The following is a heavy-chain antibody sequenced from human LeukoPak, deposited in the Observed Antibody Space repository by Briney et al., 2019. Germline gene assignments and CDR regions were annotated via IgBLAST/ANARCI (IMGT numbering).Heavy chain of an antibody. CDR1: GYTFTSYA. CDR3: ARGVGIAAAGTGLWFDP. CDR2: INAGNGNT. Sequence: ASVKVSCKASGYTFTSYAMHWVRQAPGQRLEWMGWINAGNGNTKYSQKFQGRVTITRDTSASTAYMELSSLRSEDTAVYYCARGVGIAAAGTGLWFDPWGQGTLVTVSS. D-gene: IGHD6-13*01. J-gene: IGHJ5*02. V-gene: IGHV1-3*01.